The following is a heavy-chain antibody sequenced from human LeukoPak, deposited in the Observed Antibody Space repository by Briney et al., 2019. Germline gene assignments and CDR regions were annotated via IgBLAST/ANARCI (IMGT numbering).Heavy chain of an antibody. Sequence: GGSLRLSCPASGFTFSSYSMNWVRQAPGKGLEWVSYISSISRTIHYADSVKGRFTVSRDNAKNSLSLQMNSLRAEDTAVYYCARVAGLVDYWGQGTLVTVST. J-gene: IGHJ4*02. CDR1: GFTFSSYS. V-gene: IGHV3-48*01. CDR3: ARVAGLVDY. D-gene: IGHD3-9*01. CDR2: ISSISRTI.